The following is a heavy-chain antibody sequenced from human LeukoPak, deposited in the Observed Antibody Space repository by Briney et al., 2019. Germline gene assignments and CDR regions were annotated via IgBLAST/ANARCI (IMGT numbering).Heavy chain of an antibody. CDR2: VQQDGSEK. Sequence: GGSLRLSCAASGFTFSRFAMSWVRQAPGKGLEWVANVQQDGSEKYYVDSVKGRFTISRDNAKNSLYLQMNSLRAEDTAVYYCARDPNPDSSGYYSWGQGTLVTVSS. CDR3: ARDPNPDSSGYYS. D-gene: IGHD3-22*01. J-gene: IGHJ4*02. V-gene: IGHV3-7*01. CDR1: GFTFSRFA.